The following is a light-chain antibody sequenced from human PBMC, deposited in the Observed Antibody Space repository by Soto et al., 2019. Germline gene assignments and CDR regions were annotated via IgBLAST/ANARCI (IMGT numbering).Light chain of an antibody. CDR1: SSDVGGYNY. J-gene: IGLJ1*01. Sequence: QSALTQPASVSGSPGQSITISCTGTSSDVGGYNYVSWYQQHTGKAPKLMIYDVSNRPSGVSNRFSGSKSGNTASLTISGLQAEDEADYYCSSYTSSSTFFGTGTKLTVL. CDR3: SSYTSSSTF. V-gene: IGLV2-14*01. CDR2: DVS.